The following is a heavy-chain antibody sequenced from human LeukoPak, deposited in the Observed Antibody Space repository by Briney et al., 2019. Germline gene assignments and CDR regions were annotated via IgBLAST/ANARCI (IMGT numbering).Heavy chain of an antibody. CDR3: AKDSGSFSADY. V-gene: IGHV1-46*01. CDR1: EYTFSSYY. CDR2: INASGDYT. Sequence: ASMKLSCKASEYTFSSYYMHWVRQAPGQGLEWMGIINASGDYTRYAQNFQGRVTMTRDTSTSTVYMELSSLRSEDTAVYFCAKDSGSFSADYWGQGTLVTVSS. J-gene: IGHJ4*02. D-gene: IGHD1-26*01.